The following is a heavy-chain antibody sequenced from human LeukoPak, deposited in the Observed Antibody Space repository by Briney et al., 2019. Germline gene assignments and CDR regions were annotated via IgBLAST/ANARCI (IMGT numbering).Heavy chain of an antibody. CDR1: GFTFSSYS. J-gene: IGHJ6*03. V-gene: IGHV3-48*01. CDR2: ISSSSSTI. Sequence: GGSLRLSCAASGFTFSSYSMNWVRQAPGKGLEWVSYISSSSSTIYYADSVKGRFTISRDNAKNSLYLQMNSLRAEDTAVYYCARDYQDTAMVRYYMDVWGKGTTVTVSS. D-gene: IGHD5-18*01. CDR3: ARDYQDTAMVRYYMDV.